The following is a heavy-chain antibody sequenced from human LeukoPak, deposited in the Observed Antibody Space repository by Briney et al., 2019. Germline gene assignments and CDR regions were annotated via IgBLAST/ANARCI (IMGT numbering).Heavy chain of an antibody. CDR1: GGSFSGYY. Sequence: SETLSLTCAVYGGSFSGYYWSWIRQPPGKGLEWIGEINHSGSTNYNPSLKSRVTISVDTSKYQFSLKLSSVTAADTAVYYCARENYVWGSYRARFDYWGQGTLVTVSS. J-gene: IGHJ4*02. V-gene: IGHV4-34*01. CDR3: ARENYVWGSYRARFDY. D-gene: IGHD3-16*02. CDR2: INHSGST.